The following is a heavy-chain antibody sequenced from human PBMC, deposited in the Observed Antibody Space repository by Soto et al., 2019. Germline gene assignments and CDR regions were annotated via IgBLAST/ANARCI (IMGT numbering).Heavy chain of an antibody. Sequence: PGGSLGPSCAASGFTFSSYAMSWVRQAPGKGLEWVSAISGRGGSTYYADSVKGRFTISRDNSKNTLYLQMNSLRAEDTAVYYCAKASTYYYDSSGYYYEAMFDYWGQGTLVTVSS. CDR3: AKASTYYYDSSGYYYEAMFDY. D-gene: IGHD3-22*01. CDR2: ISGRGGST. J-gene: IGHJ4*02. V-gene: IGHV3-23*01. CDR1: GFTFSSYA.